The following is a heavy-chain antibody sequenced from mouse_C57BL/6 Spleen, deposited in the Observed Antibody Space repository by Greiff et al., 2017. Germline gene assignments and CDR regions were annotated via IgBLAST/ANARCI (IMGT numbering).Heavy chain of an antibody. Sequence: EVQLVESGGGLVKPGGSLKLSCAASGFTFSSYTMSWVRQTPEKRLEWVATISGGGGNTYYQDSVKGRITISRDKAKNTLYLQMSSLRSEDTALYYCARRDYPYAMDYWGQGTSVTVSS. CDR3: ARRDYPYAMDY. CDR1: GFTFSSYT. CDR2: ISGGGGNT. J-gene: IGHJ4*01. V-gene: IGHV5-9*01. D-gene: IGHD2-4*01.